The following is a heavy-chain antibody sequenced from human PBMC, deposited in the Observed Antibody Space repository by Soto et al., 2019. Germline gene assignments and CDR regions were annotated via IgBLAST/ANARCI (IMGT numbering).Heavy chain of an antibody. CDR2: VTGDGREK. V-gene: IGHV3-7*01. CDR1: GFTGGSYW. Sequence: GGPLRLSFAASGFTGGSYWMSWVRQAPGKWLEWVANVTGDGREKRYVASVKCRFTISRENAHNPVSLQRNSLKAEDPALYYCGREEVRNAVGVWGQGTTVTVSS. D-gene: IGHD4-4*01. CDR3: GREEVRNAVGV. J-gene: IGHJ6*02.